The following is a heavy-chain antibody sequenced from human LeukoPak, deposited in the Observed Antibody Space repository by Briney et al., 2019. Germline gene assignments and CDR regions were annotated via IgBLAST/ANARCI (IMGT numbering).Heavy chain of an antibody. V-gene: IGHV3-11*04. Sequence: GGSLRLSCAASGFTFGDYYMSWIRQAAGKGLEWVSYISSSGSTIYYADSVKGRFTISRDNAKNSLYLQMNSLRAEDTAVYYCARGRYCSSTSCYTPKGDWFDPWGQGTLVTVSS. CDR3: ARGRYCSSTSCYTPKGDWFDP. CDR1: GFTFGDYY. CDR2: ISSSGSTI. J-gene: IGHJ5*02. D-gene: IGHD2-2*02.